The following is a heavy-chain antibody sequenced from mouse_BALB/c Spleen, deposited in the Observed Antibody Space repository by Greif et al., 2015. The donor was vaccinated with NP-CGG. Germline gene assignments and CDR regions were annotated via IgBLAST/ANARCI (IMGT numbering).Heavy chain of an antibody. CDR2: ISSGGSYT. J-gene: IGHJ2*01. Sequence: EVKVVESGGGLVKPGGSLKLSCAASGFTFSSYTMSWVRQTPEKRLEWVATISSGGSYTYYPDSVKGRFTISRDNAKNTLYLQMSRLKSEDTAMYYCTRGRGNYDFDYCGQGTTLTVSS. CDR1: GFTFSSYT. D-gene: IGHD2-1*01. CDR3: TRGRGNYDFDY. V-gene: IGHV5-6-4*01.